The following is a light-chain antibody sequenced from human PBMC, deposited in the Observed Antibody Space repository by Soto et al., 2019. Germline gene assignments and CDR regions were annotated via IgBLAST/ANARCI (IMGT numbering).Light chain of an antibody. J-gene: IGKJ2*01. CDR2: GAS. V-gene: IGKV3-20*01. CDR3: KQYGSSPYT. CDR1: QSVSSSY. Sequence: EIVLTQSPGTLSLSPGERATLSCRASQSVSSSYLAWYQQKPGQAPRLLIYGASSRATGIPDRFSGSGSGTDFTLTISRLEPEDFKVYYCKQYGSSPYTFGPGTKLEIK.